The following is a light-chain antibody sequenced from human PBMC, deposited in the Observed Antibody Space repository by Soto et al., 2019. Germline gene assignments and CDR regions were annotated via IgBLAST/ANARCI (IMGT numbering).Light chain of an antibody. CDR1: QSVSSTY. Sequence: EIVLTQSPGTLSLSPGERATLSCRASQSVSSTYLAWYQQKPGQAPRLLIYGASSRASGIPDRFSGNGSGTDFTLTISRLDPEDFAVYYCQQYGRSSLTFGPGTKVIS. CDR3: QQYGRSSLT. CDR2: GAS. V-gene: IGKV3-20*01. J-gene: IGKJ3*01.